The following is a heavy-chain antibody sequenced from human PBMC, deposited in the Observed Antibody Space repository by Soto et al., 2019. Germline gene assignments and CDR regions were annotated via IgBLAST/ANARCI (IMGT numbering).Heavy chain of an antibody. V-gene: IGHV2-5*02. D-gene: IGHD3-22*01. CDR2: IYWDDDK. Sequence: QITLMESGPTLVKPTQTLTLTCTFSGFSLSTSGVGVGWIRQPPGKALEWLALIYWDDDKRYSPSLKSRLTITKDTSKNQVVLTMTNMDPVDTATYYSAHSPAYYYDSSGYYLGNIADYWGQGTLVTVSS. J-gene: IGHJ4*02. CDR3: AHSPAYYYDSSGYYLGNIADY. CDR1: GFSLSTSGVG.